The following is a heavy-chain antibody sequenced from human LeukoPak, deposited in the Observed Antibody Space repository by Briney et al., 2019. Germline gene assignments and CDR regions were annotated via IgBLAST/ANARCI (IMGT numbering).Heavy chain of an antibody. V-gene: IGHV4-4*07. CDR2: IYTSGST. J-gene: IGHJ3*02. CDR1: GNSISSYY. D-gene: IGHD6-19*01. CDR3: ARSFSSGWFDAFDI. Sequence: SETLSLTCTVSGNSISSYYWSWIRQPAGKGLEWIGRIYTSGSTNYNPSLKSRVTMSVDTSKNQFSLKLTSVTAADTAVYYCARSFSSGWFDAFDIWGQGTLVTVSS.